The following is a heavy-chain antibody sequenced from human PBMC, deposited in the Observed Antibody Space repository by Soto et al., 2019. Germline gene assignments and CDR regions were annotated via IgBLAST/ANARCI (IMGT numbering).Heavy chain of an antibody. Sequence: QVQLQESGPGLVRPSESLSLTCNVSGGSMTTGSYFWSWIRQPPGKGLEWLGYVFRSGSINYSPSFKSRVTISIDTSNNQFSLMVKSVTAADTAVYFCARARNRYFDYWGQGALVTVSS. CDR2: VFRSGSI. D-gene: IGHD1-1*01. V-gene: IGHV4-61*01. CDR3: ARARNRYFDY. J-gene: IGHJ4*02. CDR1: GGSMTTGSYF.